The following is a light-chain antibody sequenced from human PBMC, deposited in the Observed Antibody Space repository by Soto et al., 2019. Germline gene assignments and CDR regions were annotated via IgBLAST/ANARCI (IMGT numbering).Light chain of an antibody. CDR2: DAS. Sequence: EIVLTQSPGTLSLSPGERATLSCRASQSVGNNYLAWYQQKPGQAPRFLIYDASSRATGIPDRFSGSGSGTDFTLTISRLEPDDFAVYYCQPYGSTPLTFGGGTKVEIK. CDR3: QPYGSTPLT. V-gene: IGKV3-20*01. CDR1: QSVGNNY. J-gene: IGKJ4*01.